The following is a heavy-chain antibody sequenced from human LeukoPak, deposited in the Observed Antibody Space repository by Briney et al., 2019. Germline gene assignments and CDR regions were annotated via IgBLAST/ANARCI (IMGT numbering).Heavy chain of an antibody. Sequence: SETLSLTCTVSGASINKDYWCWIRQPAGKGLEWIGRIHPSGITHYNPSLKGRVTMSIDASKNQFSLKLTSVTAADTAVYYCVRDEYRDVWGKGTTVTVSS. D-gene: IGHD2-2*02. V-gene: IGHV4-4*07. J-gene: IGHJ6*04. CDR2: IHPSGIT. CDR3: VRDEYRDV. CDR1: GASINKDY.